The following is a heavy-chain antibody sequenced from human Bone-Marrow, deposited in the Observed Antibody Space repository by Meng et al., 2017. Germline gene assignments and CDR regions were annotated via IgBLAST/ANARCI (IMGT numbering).Heavy chain of an antibody. CDR1: VWSFSGYY. V-gene: IGHV4-34*01. D-gene: IGHD2-2*01. Sequence: QVQLQQWGAGLLKPSETLSLTCAVYVWSFSGYYWSWIRQPPGKGLEWIGEINHSGSTNYNPSLKSRVTISVDTSKNQFSLKLSSVTAADTAVYYCARALYCSSTSCYRYYYYGMDVWGQGTTVTVSS. CDR2: INHSGST. CDR3: ARALYCSSTSCYRYYYYGMDV. J-gene: IGHJ6*02.